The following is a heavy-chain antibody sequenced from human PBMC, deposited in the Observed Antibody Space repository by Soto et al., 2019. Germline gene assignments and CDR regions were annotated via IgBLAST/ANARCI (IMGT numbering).Heavy chain of an antibody. CDR1: GFTFSSYA. V-gene: IGHV3-23*01. Sequence: GGSLRLSCAASGFTFSSYAMSWVRQAPGKGLEWVSAISGSGGSTYYADSVKGRFTISRDNSKNTLYLQMNSLRAEDTAVYYCASPARSGSYYPYYFDYWGQGTLVTVSS. CDR3: ASPARSGSYYPYYFDY. CDR2: ISGSGGST. J-gene: IGHJ4*02. D-gene: IGHD3-10*01.